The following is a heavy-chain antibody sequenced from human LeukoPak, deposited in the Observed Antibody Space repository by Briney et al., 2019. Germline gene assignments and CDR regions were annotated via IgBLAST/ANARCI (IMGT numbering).Heavy chain of an antibody. CDR1: GFTFTDYL. Sequence: PGGSLRLSCGASGFTFTDYLMTWVRQAPEKGLEWVANIKQDGSEEYYVDSVKGRFTISRDNAKNSLFLQMNSLRVDDTAVYYCARDYGGYYGSWNKGNYYYYMDVWGKGTTVTVSS. J-gene: IGHJ6*03. D-gene: IGHD3-10*01. V-gene: IGHV3-7*01. CDR2: IKQDGSEE. CDR3: ARDYGGYYGSWNKGNYYYYMDV.